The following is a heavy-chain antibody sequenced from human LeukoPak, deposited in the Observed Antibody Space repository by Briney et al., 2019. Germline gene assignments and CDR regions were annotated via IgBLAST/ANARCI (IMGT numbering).Heavy chain of an antibody. CDR1: GYTFTGYY. CDR3: ARNPPSIYGMDV. Sequence: ASVKVSCKASGYTFTGYYMHWVRQAPGQGLEWMGWINPNSGGTNYAQKFQGRVTMTRDTSISTAHMELSRLRSDDTAVYYCARNPPSIYGMDVWGQGTTVTVSS. J-gene: IGHJ6*02. V-gene: IGHV1-2*02. CDR2: INPNSGGT.